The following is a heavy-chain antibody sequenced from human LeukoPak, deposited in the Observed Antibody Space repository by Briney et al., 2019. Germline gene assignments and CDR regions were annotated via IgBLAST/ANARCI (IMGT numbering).Heavy chain of an antibody. J-gene: IGHJ4*02. CDR1: GYTLTELS. Sequence: ASVKVSCKVSGYTLTELSMHWVRQAPGKGLEWMGGLDPEDGETIYAQKFQGRVTMTEDTSTDTAYMELSSLRSEDTAVYYCATVRREEYYYDSSGYLGYWGQGTLVTVSS. V-gene: IGHV1-24*01. CDR2: LDPEDGET. D-gene: IGHD3-22*01. CDR3: ATVRREEYYYDSSGYLGY.